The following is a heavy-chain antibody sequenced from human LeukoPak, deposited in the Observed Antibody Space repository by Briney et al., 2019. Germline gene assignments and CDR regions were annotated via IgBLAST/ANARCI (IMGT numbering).Heavy chain of an antibody. CDR2: VKEDGSQK. CDR1: GFPFSRYW. CDR3: AREAY. J-gene: IGHJ4*02. Sequence: PGGSLRLSCAASGFPFSRYWMSWVRQAPGKGLEWVASVKEDGSQKNYADTVKGRFSISRDNAKKSLVLQMDSLRAEDTAVYYCAREAYWGPGTLVTVSS. V-gene: IGHV3-7*01.